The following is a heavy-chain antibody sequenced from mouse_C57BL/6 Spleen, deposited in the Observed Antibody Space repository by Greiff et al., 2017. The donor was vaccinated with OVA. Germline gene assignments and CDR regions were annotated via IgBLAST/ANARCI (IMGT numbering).Heavy chain of an antibody. Sequence: VQLQQSGAELVKPGASVKLSCKASGYTFTSYWMHWVKQRPGQGLEWIGMIHPNSGSTNYNEKFKSKATLTVDKTTSTAYMQLSSLTSEDSAVYYCARDYGSSYGAMDYWGQETSVTVSS. J-gene: IGHJ4*01. V-gene: IGHV1-64*01. D-gene: IGHD1-1*01. CDR2: IHPNSGST. CDR1: GYTFTSYW. CDR3: ARDYGSSYGAMDY.